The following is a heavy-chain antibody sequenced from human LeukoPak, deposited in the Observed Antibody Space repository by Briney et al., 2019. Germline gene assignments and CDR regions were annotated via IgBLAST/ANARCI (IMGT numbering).Heavy chain of an antibody. CDR3: ARSLGYCSSTSCPSGY. CDR1: GFTFSSYA. V-gene: IGHV3-30*01. Sequence: PGRSLRLSCSASGFTFSSYAMHWVRQAPGKGLVWVAVISYDGSNKYYADSVKGRFTISRDNSKNTLYLQMNSLRAEDTAVYYCARSLGYCSSTSCPSGYWGKGTLVTVSS. J-gene: IGHJ4*02. D-gene: IGHD2-2*01. CDR2: ISYDGSNK.